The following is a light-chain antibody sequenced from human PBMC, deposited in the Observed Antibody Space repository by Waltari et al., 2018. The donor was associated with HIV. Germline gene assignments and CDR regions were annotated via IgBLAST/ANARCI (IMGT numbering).Light chain of an antibody. J-gene: IGKJ2*01. CDR1: QGTNNW. CDR3: LQANSFPYT. CDR2: NAY. V-gene: IGKV1-12*01. Sequence: MTQSPSSVSASVGDRVTITCRASQGTNNWVAWYQQKPGRAPKLLIYNAYRLQSGVPSRFSGSGSGTEFALTISSLQPEDFATYYCLQANSFPYTFGQGTKLEIK.